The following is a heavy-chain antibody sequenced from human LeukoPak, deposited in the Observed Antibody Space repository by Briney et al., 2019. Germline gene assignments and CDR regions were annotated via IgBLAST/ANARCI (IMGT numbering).Heavy chain of an antibody. D-gene: IGHD3-16*01. V-gene: IGHV3-7*01. Sequence: GGSLRLSCAASGFTFSSYAMSWVRQAPGKGLEWVANIRHDGDEKYYVHSVKGRFTISKDNAKNSLYLQMNSLKDEDTAIYYCARDRGGGFDYWGQGTLVTVSS. J-gene: IGHJ4*02. CDR2: IRHDGDEK. CDR1: GFTFSSYA. CDR3: ARDRGGGFDY.